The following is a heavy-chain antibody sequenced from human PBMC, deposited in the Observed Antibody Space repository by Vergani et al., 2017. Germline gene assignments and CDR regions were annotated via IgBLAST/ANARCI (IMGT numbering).Heavy chain of an antibody. V-gene: IGHV3-15*07. Sequence: EVQLVESGGGLVKPGGSLRLSCAASGFTFSSYSMNWVRQAPGKGLEWVGRIKSKTDGGTTDYAAPVKGRFTISRDDSKNTLYLQMNSLKTEDTAVYYCTTDGASGFFLYYYYYMDVWGKGTTVTVSS. CDR1: GFTFSSYS. D-gene: IGHD3-3*01. CDR3: TTDGASGFFLYYYYYMDV. CDR2: IKSKTDGGTT. J-gene: IGHJ6*03.